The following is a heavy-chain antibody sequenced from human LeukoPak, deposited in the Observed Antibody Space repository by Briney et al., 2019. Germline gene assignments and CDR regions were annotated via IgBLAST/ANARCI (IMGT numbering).Heavy chain of an antibody. CDR2: ISGSGGST. D-gene: IGHD3-22*01. Sequence: GGSLRLSCAASGFTFSSYAMSWVRQAPGKGLEWVSAISGSGGSTYYADSVKGRFTISRDNSKNTLYLQMNSLRAEDTAVYYCAKVGFAYYYDCSGYDYFDCWGQGTLVTVSS. CDR3: AKVGFAYYYDCSGYDYFDC. J-gene: IGHJ4*02. V-gene: IGHV3-23*01. CDR1: GFTFSSYA.